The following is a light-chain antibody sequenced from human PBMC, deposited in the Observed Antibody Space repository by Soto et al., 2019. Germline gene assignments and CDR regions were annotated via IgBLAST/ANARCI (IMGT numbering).Light chain of an antibody. J-gene: IGLJ2*01. CDR1: SSDVGGYSY. V-gene: IGLV2-14*01. Sequence: QSALTQPASVSGSPGQSIAISCTGSSSDVGGYSYVSWYQQHPGKAPKLMIYDVSNRPSGVSDRFSGSRSGNTASLTISGLQAEDEADYYCSSYTSSSPLVFGGGPQLTVL. CDR2: DVS. CDR3: SSYTSSSPLV.